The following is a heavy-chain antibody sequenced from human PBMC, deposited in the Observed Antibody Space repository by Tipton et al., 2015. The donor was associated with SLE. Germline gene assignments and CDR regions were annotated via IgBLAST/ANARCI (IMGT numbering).Heavy chain of an antibody. Sequence: QSGPEVKKPGSSVKVSCKASGGTFSSYAISWVRQAPGQGLEWMGGIIPILGIANYAQKFQGRVTITTDESTSTAYMELSSLRSEDTAVYYCAGGEIGRRWLRGYFDYWGQGALVTVSS. J-gene: IGHJ4*02. V-gene: IGHV1-69*05. CDR3: AGGEIGRRWLRGYFDY. CDR1: GGTFSSYA. D-gene: IGHD4-23*01. CDR2: IIPILGIA.